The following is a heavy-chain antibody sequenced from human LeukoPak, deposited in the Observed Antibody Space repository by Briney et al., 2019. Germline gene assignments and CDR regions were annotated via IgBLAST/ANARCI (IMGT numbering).Heavy chain of an antibody. D-gene: IGHD5-18*01. CDR1: GGTFSSYA. CDR2: IIPIFGTA. V-gene: IGHV1-69*13. J-gene: IGHJ4*02. Sequence: SVKVSCKASGGTFSSYAISWVRQAPGQGLEWMGGIIPIFGTANYAQKFQGRVTITADESTSTAYMELSSLRSEDTAVYYCARDDGYSYGSDASCDYWGQGTLVTVSS. CDR3: ARDDGYSYGSDASCDY.